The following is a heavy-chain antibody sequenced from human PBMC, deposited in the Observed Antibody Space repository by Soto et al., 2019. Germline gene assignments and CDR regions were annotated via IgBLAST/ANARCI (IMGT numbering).Heavy chain of an antibody. CDR2: INHSGST. Sequence: EPLSLTCAVHGGSFSGYYWRWVRQSSGKGLEWIGEINHSGSTNYNPSLKSRVTISVDTSKNQFSLKLSSVTAADTAVYYCARGLRGPYVTASSYEYYGSKDVWRKGT. CDR3: ARGLRGPYVTASSYEYYGSKDV. V-gene: IGHV4-34*01. CDR1: GGSFSGYY. J-gene: IGHJ6*03. D-gene: IGHD3-10*01.